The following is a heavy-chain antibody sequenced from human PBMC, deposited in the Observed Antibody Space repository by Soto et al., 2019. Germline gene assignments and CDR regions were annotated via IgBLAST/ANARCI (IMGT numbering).Heavy chain of an antibody. CDR2: IIPILGIA. CDR3: ASSSSRTHDWFAP. J-gene: IGHJ5*02. Sequence: GASVKVSCKASGGTFSSYTISWVRQAPGQGLEWMGRIIPILGIANYAQKFQGRVTITADKSTSTAYMELSSLRSEDTAVYYCASSSSRTHDWFAPWGQGTLVTVSS. V-gene: IGHV1-69*02. CDR1: GGTFSSYT. D-gene: IGHD6-6*01.